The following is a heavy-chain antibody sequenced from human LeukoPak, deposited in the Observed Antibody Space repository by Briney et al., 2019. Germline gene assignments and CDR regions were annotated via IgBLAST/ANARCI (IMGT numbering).Heavy chain of an antibody. CDR3: ARAVWWLRHEFFDY. D-gene: IGHD5-12*01. CDR2: INDSGST. Sequence: SETLSLTCAVYGRSFIGYYWSWIRQPPGKGLEWGGEINDSGSTNYNPSLKSRVTISVDTSKNQFSLKLSYVTAEDTAVYYCARAVWWLRHEFFDYWGQGTLVTASS. J-gene: IGHJ4*02. CDR1: GRSFIGYY. V-gene: IGHV4-34*01.